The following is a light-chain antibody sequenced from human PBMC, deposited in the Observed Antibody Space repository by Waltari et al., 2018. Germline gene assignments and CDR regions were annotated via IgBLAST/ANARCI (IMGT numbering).Light chain of an antibody. CDR3: SSYTRTSTVI. Sequence: QSALTQPASVSGSPGQSITISCTGTSSDVGAYNSISWYQQHPGKAPKLMIYDVPNRPSRVSPRFPGSKSGNTASLTISGLQAEDEADYYCSSYTRTSTVIFGGGTKLTVL. V-gene: IGLV2-14*03. CDR1: SSDVGAYNS. J-gene: IGLJ2*01. CDR2: DVP.